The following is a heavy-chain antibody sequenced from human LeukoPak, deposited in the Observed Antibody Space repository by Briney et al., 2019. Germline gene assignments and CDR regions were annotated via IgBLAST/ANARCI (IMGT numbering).Heavy chain of an antibody. J-gene: IGHJ4*02. V-gene: IGHV1-2*02. CDR2: ISPNNGDT. CDR1: GHTFGNYY. Sequence: ASVKVSCKASGHTFGNYYLHWVRQAPGQGLEWMGWISPNNGDTNYAQKFQGRVTLTWDTSFNTAYMDLSRLTSDDTAIYYCAREHYGGDFEYWGQGALVTVSS. D-gene: IGHD4-23*01. CDR3: AREHYGGDFEY.